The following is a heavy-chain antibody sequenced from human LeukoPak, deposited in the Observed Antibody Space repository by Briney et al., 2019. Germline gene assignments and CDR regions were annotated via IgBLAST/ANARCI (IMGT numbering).Heavy chain of an antibody. J-gene: IGHJ5*02. D-gene: IGHD4-11*01. CDR1: GYTFTSYD. V-gene: IGHV1-8*03. CDR3: ARGRATVTTHWFDP. Sequence: ASVKVSCQASGYTFTSYDINWVRQATGQGLEWMGWMNPNSGNTGYAQKFQGRVTITRNTSISTAYMELNSLRSEDTAVYYCARGRATVTTHWFDPWGQGTMVTVSS. CDR2: MNPNSGNT.